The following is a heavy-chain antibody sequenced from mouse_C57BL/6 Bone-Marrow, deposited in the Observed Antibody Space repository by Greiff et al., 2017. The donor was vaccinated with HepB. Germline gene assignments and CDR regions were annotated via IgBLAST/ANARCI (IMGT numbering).Heavy chain of an antibody. CDR3: ARRVYYGTLLDY. CDR2: IYPGDGDT. D-gene: IGHD1-1*01. J-gene: IGHJ2*01. Sequence: QVQLQQSGAELVKPGASVKISCKASGYAFSSYWMNWVKQRPGKGLEWIGQIYPGDGDTNYNGKFKGKATLTADKSSSTAYMQLSSLTSEDSAVYFCARRVYYGTLLDYWGQGTTLTVSS. CDR1: GYAFSSYW. V-gene: IGHV1-80*01.